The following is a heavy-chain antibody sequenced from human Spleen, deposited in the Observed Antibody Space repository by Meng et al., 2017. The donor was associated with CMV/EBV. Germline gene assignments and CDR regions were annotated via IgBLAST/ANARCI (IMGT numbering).Heavy chain of an antibody. D-gene: IGHD2-8*01. CDR1: GFRFSSYG. J-gene: IGHJ5*02. CDR2: IWYDGGNK. V-gene: IGHV3-33*06. Sequence: CAASGFRFSSYGMHWVRQAPGKGLEWVVSIWYDGGNKYYADSVKGRFTISRDNSKSTLYLEMNSLRADDTAVYYCAKDTNWRGTAFDTWGQGTLVTVSS. CDR3: AKDTNWRGTAFDT.